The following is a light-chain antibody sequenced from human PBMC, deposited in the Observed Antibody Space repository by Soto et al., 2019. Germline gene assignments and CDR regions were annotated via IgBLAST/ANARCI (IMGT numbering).Light chain of an antibody. Sequence: QSVLTQPPSVSGAPGQRVTLSCTGNTSNLGAGYDVHWYQQLPGAAPKLVIFGNRNRPSGVPERFSGSKSGTSASLAITGLQAADEADYYCQAYDYTLTASVFGGGTKLTVL. CDR1: TSNLGAGYD. CDR2: GNR. CDR3: QAYDYTLTASV. V-gene: IGLV1-40*01. J-gene: IGLJ3*02.